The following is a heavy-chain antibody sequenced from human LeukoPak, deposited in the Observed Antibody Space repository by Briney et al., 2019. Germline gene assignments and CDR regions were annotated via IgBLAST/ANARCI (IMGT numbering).Heavy chain of an antibody. CDR3: VSPQSTGRSYGMDV. Sequence: AVNVSCKASRGTFSSYAISWVRPAPGQGLEWMGRIIPILGIANYAQKFQGRVTITADKSTSTAYMELSSLRSEDTAVYSCVSPQSTGRSYGMDVWGQGTTVTVSS. D-gene: IGHD3-10*01. J-gene: IGHJ6*02. V-gene: IGHV1-69*04. CDR2: IIPILGIA. CDR1: RGTFSSYA.